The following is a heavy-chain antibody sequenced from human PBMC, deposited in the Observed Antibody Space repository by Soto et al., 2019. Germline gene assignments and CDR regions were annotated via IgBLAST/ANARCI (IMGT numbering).Heavy chain of an antibody. D-gene: IGHD3-22*01. Sequence: SETLSLTCAVYGGTFSGYYWSWIRQSPGKGLEWIGEINHSGSTNYNPSLKSRVAISVDTSKNQFSLKVRSVTAADTAVFYCARGISMKVAVPEDAPDKYYFDYWGQGTLVTVSS. CDR1: GGTFSGYY. CDR2: INHSGST. J-gene: IGHJ4*02. CDR3: ARGISMKVAVPEDAPDKYYFDY. V-gene: IGHV4-34*01.